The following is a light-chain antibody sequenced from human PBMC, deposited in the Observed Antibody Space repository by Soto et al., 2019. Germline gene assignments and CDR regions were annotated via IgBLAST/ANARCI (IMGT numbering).Light chain of an antibody. CDR2: EVT. CDR3: CSYTCSRTYV. J-gene: IGLJ1*01. Sequence: QSALTQPASVSGSPGQSITISCTGTSSDVGAYIYVSWYQHHPGKAPKVMIYEVTNRPSGVSDRFSGSKSGNTASLTISGLQAEDEADYYCCSYTCSRTYVFGTGTQLTVL. V-gene: IGLV2-14*01. CDR1: SSDVGAYIY.